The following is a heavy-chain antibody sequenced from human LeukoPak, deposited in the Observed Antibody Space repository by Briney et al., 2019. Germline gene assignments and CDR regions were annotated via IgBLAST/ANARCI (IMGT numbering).Heavy chain of an antibody. V-gene: IGHV1-69*04. CDR1: GGTFSSYA. Sequence: SVKVSCKASGGTFSSYASSWVRQAPGQGLEWVGRIIPIFGIANYAQKFQGRVTITADKSTSTAYMELSSLRSEDTAVYYCARDRAGTGTPYYYGMDVWGQGTTVTVSS. CDR3: ARDRAGTGTPYYYGMDV. D-gene: IGHD1-1*01. J-gene: IGHJ6*02. CDR2: IIPIFGIA.